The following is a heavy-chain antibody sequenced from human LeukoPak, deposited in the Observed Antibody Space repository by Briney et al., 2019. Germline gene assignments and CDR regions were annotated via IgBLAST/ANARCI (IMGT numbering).Heavy chain of an antibody. V-gene: IGHV3-74*01. CDR1: GFTFSSYC. Sequence: GGSLRLSCAASGFTFSSYCMHWARQAPGKGLVWVSRINSDGSSTSYADSVKGRFTISRDNAKNTLYLQMNSLRAEDTAVYYCAKDLVRRYCSGGSCADVDYWGQGTLVTVSS. CDR3: AKDLVRRYCSGGSCADVDY. CDR2: INSDGSST. J-gene: IGHJ4*02. D-gene: IGHD2-15*01.